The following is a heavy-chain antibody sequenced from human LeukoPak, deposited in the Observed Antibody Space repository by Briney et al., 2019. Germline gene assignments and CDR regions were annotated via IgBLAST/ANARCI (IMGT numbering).Heavy chain of an antibody. Sequence: SETLSLTCSVSDGSISSGGYYWTWIRQHPGEGLEWIGYISYSGSTYYNPSLKSRVTISVDTSKKQFSLKMTSLTAADTAVYYCARRRARMATIASYYYGMDVWGQGTTVTVSS. J-gene: IGHJ6*02. CDR2: ISYSGST. D-gene: IGHD5-12*01. V-gene: IGHV4-31*03. CDR3: ARRRARMATIASYYYGMDV. CDR1: DGSISSGGYY.